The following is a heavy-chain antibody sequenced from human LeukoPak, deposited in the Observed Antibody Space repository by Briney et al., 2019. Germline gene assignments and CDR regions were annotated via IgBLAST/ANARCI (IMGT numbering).Heavy chain of an antibody. V-gene: IGHV4-31*03. CDR3: ARDVAVAGNDYFDY. J-gene: IGHJ4*02. CDR2: IYYSGST. Sequence: SETLSLTCTVSGGSISSGGYYWSWIRQHPGKGLEWIGYIYYSGSTYYNPSLKSRVTISVDTSKNQFSLKLSSVTAADTAVYYCARDVAVAGNDYFDYWGQGTLVTVSS. CDR1: GGSISSGGYY. D-gene: IGHD6-19*01.